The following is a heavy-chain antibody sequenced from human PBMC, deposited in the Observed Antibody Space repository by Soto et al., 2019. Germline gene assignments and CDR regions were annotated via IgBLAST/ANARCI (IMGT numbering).Heavy chain of an antibody. Sequence: GGSLRVSCAAAGFTFSSYGRHWVRKAPGKGLEWVAVISYDGSNKYYAQKFQGRVTMTEDTSTDTAYMELSGLRSEDTAVYYCATDLSYGSSSGGEIGYWGQGTLVTVSS. V-gene: IGHV3-30*03. CDR2: ISYDGSNK. D-gene: IGHD3-10*01. CDR1: GFTFSSYG. J-gene: IGHJ4*02. CDR3: ATDLSYGSSSGGEIGY.